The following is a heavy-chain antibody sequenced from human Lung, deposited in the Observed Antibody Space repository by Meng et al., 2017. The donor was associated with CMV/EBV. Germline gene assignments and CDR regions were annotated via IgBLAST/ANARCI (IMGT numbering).Heavy chain of an antibody. J-gene: IGHJ1*01. CDR3: LRRSGSSV. D-gene: IGHD3-10*01. CDR1: GDSITNHNW. Sequence: QDHLPVLGPAPEKPAEPLALTCAVSGDSITNHNWWAWVRQPPGKGLEWIGEIPHRGSSAYNPSLKSRVSMSIDKSKNQFSLKLTSVTAADTAVYHCLRRSGSSVWGQGTLVTVSS. V-gene: IGHV4-4*02. CDR2: IPHRGSS.